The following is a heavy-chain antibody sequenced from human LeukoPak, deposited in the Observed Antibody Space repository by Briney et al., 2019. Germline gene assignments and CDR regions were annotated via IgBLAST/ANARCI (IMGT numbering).Heavy chain of an antibody. CDR3: AKWGDYDILTGYYDPDY. J-gene: IGHJ4*02. Sequence: HPGASLRLSCAASGFTFTNYAMYWVRQAPGKGLEWVSAVSGRDDSTYYADSVKGRFTISRDTSKNTLYLQMNSLRAEDTAVYYRAKWGDYDILTGYYDPDYWGQGTLVTVSS. D-gene: IGHD3-9*01. CDR2: VSGRDDST. CDR1: GFTFTNYA. V-gene: IGHV3-23*01.